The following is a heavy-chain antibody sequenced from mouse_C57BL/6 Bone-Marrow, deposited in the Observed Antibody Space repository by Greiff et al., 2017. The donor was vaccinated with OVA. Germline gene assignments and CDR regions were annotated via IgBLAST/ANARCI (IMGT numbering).Heavy chain of an antibody. J-gene: IGHJ3*01. CDR1: GFTFSNYW. CDR3: TASIYYDYAWFAY. CDR2: IRLKSDNYAT. D-gene: IGHD2-4*01. Sequence: EVKVEESGGGLVQPGGSMKLSCVASGFTFSNYWMNWVRQSPEKGLEWVAQIRLKSDNYATHYAESVKGRFTISRDDSKSSVYLQMNNLRAEDTGIYYCTASIYYDYAWFAYWGQGTLVTVSA. V-gene: IGHV6-3*01.